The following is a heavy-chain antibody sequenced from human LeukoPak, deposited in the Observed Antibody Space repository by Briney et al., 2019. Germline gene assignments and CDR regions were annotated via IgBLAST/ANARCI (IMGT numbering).Heavy chain of an antibody. CDR2: ISWNSGSI. CDR1: GFTFDDYA. CDR3: AKARYCSSTSCYWDY. Sequence: GRSLRLSCAGSGFTFDDYAMHWVRQAPGKGLEWVSGISWNSGSIGYADSVKGRFTISRDNAKNSLYLQMNSLRAEDMALYYCAKARYCSSTSCYWDYWGQGTLVTVSS. D-gene: IGHD2-2*01. J-gene: IGHJ4*02. V-gene: IGHV3-9*03.